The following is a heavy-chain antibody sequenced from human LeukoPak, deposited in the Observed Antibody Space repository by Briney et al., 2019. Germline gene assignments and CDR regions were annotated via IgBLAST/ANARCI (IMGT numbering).Heavy chain of an antibody. CDR1: GASVSTSH. CDR2: LSYTGKT. D-gene: IGHD2/OR15-2a*01. V-gene: IGHV4-59*02. J-gene: IGHJ4*02. CDR3: SEGYFEPFDH. Sequence: PSETLSLTCVVPGASVSTSHWNWIRQLPGKGLEWIGCLSYTGKTDYNPSLASRVTISLGTSKNQVSLKLRSVTAADTAVYYCSEGYFEPFDHWGQGTLVTVSS.